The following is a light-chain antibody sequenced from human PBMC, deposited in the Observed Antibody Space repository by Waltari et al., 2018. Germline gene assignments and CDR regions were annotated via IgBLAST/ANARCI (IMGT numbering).Light chain of an antibody. CDR1: HIGSNG. J-gene: IGLJ3*02. Sequence: SYVLPQPPSVSVAPGNTARITCAVTHIGSNGVHWYQQRPGQATVLVVSDDAARPSGTPERLSGSRSGDTATLTLRTVEAGDEADYYCQVWDSDDDYWVFGGGTTLTVL. V-gene: IGLV3-21*03. CDR2: DDA. CDR3: QVWDSDDDYWV.